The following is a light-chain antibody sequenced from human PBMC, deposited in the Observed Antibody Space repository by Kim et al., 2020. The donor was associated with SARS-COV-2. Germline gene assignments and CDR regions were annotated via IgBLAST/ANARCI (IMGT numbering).Light chain of an antibody. CDR3: QVWENTLRT. J-gene: IGLJ2*01. V-gene: IGLV3-21*01. CDR2: YDS. Sequence: VAPGRPVRVTRGGNNIGRRSIHWDQHKPGQAPVLVIYYDSDRPPGVSERFSASNSGNTATLAISSVEPEDEADYYCQVWENTLRTFGGGTQLTVL. CDR1: NIGRRS.